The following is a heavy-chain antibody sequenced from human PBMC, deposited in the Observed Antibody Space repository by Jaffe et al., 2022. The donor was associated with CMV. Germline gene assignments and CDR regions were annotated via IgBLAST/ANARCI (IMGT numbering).Heavy chain of an antibody. V-gene: IGHV3-11*06. CDR2: ISSSSSYT. Sequence: QVQLVESGGGLVKPGGSLRLSCAASGFTFSDYYMSWIRQAPGKGLEWVSYISSSSSYTNYADSVKGRFTISRDNAKNSLYLQMNSLRAEDTAVYYCARAVVVAANNFDYWGQGTLVTVSS. J-gene: IGHJ4*02. D-gene: IGHD2-15*01. CDR1: GFTFSDYY. CDR3: ARAVVVAANNFDY.